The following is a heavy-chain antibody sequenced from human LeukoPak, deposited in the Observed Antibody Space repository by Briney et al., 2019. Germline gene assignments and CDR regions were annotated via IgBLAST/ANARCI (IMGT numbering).Heavy chain of an antibody. CDR2: INSDGSST. J-gene: IGHJ4*02. CDR3: ARGYYYDSSGYQPFDY. CDR1: GFTFSSYW. V-gene: IGHV3-74*01. D-gene: IGHD3-22*01. Sequence: GGSLRLSCAASGFTFSSYWMHWVRQAPGKGLVWVSRINSDGSSTGYADSVKGRFTISRDNAKNTLYLQMNSLRAEDTAVYYCARGYYYDSSGYQPFDYWGQGTLVTVSS.